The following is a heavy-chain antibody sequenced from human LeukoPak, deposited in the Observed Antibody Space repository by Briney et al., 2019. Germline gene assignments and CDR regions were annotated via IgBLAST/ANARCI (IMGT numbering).Heavy chain of an antibody. CDR3: ASAGYNTF. D-gene: IGHD1-14*01. CDR1: GFALSSFA. Sequence: PGGSLRLSCAASGFALSSFAMCWVRQAPGKGLEWVSTINGSGGSTYSADSVKGRFTISRDNFKNTLYLQMNSLRAEDTAVYYCASAGYNTFWGRGTLVTVSS. J-gene: IGHJ2*01. V-gene: IGHV3-23*01. CDR2: INGSGGST.